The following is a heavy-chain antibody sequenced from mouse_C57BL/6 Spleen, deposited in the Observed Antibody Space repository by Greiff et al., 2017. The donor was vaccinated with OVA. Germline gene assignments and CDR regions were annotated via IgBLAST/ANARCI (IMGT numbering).Heavy chain of an antibody. Sequence: QVHVKQPGAELVKPGASVKLSCKASGYTFTSYWMHWVKQRPGRGLEWIGRIDPTSGGTKYNEKFKSKATLTVDKPSSTAYMQLSSLTSEDSAVYYCARYQLGRGWYFDVWGTGTTVTVSS. CDR1: GYTFTSYW. V-gene: IGHV1-72*01. CDR3: ARYQLGRGWYFDV. CDR2: IDPTSGGT. D-gene: IGHD4-1*02. J-gene: IGHJ1*03.